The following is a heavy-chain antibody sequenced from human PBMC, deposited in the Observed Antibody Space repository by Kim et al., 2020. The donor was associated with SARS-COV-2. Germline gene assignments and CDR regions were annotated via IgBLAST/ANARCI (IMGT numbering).Heavy chain of an antibody. D-gene: IGHD2-15*01. CDR1: GYTFTSYG. Sequence: ASVKVSCKASGYTFTSYGISWVRQAPGQGLEWMGWISAYNGNTNYAQKLQGRVTMTTDTSTSTAYMELRSLRSDDTAVYYCARATRACSGGSCYYYYYGMDVWGQGTTVTVSS. V-gene: IGHV1-18*04. CDR2: ISAYNGNT. J-gene: IGHJ6*02. CDR3: ARATRACSGGSCYYYYYGMDV.